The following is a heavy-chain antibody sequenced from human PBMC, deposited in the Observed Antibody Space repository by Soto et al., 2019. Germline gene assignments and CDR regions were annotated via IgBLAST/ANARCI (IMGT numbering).Heavy chain of an antibody. CDR3: ANPRWELLAFFDY. D-gene: IGHD1-26*01. J-gene: IGHJ4*02. CDR2: INSDGSST. CDR1: GFTFSSYW. V-gene: IGHV3-74*01. Sequence: PGGSLRLSCAASGFTFSSYWMHWVRQAPGKGLVWVSRINSDGSSTSYADSVKGRFTISRDNSKNTLYLQMNSLRAEDTAVYYCANPRWELLAFFDYWGQGTLVTVSS.